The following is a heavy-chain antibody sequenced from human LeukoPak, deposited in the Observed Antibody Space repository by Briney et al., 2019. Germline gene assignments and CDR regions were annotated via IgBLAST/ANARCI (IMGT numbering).Heavy chain of an antibody. CDR2: ISYDGSNK. J-gene: IGHJ4*02. CDR1: GFTFSSYG. Sequence: GGSLRLSCAASGFTFSSYGMHWVRQAPGKGLEWVAVISYDGSNKYYADSVKGRFTISRDNAKNSVYLQMNSLRAEDTALYYRARIGYSSSSFDYWGQGTLVTVSS. CDR3: ARIGYSSSSFDY. D-gene: IGHD6-6*01. V-gene: IGHV3-30*12.